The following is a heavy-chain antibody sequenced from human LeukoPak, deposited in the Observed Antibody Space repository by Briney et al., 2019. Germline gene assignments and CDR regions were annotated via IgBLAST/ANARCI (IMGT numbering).Heavy chain of an antibody. Sequence: ASVKVSCKASGYTFTSYGISWVRQAPGQGLEWMGWISAYNGNTNYAQKLQGRVTMTTDTSTSTAYMELRSLRSDHTAVYYCARDRDSDIVVVPAAIRWFDPWGQGTLVTVSS. V-gene: IGHV1-18*01. D-gene: IGHD2-2*02. J-gene: IGHJ5*02. CDR1: GYTFTSYG. CDR3: ARDRDSDIVVVPAAIRWFDP. CDR2: ISAYNGNT.